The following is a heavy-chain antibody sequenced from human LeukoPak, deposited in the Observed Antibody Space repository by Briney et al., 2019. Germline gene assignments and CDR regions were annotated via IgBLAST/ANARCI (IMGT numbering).Heavy chain of an antibody. V-gene: IGHV3-7*01. CDR1: GFSFGSYW. CDR3: ASDGHPFES. J-gene: IGHJ5*01. Sequence: GGSLRLSCAASGFSFGSYWMSWVRQAPGKGLEWVANINQDGSEKYYVDSVKGRFTISRDNARNSLFLQMYSLRAQDTAVYYCASDGHPFESWGQGTLVTVSS. CDR2: INQDGSEK.